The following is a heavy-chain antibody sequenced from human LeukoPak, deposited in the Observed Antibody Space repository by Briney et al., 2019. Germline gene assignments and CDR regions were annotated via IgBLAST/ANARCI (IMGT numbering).Heavy chain of an antibody. D-gene: IGHD4-17*01. Sequence: GESLKISCKGSGYSLTSYWIGWVRQMPGKGLEWMGIIYPGDSDTRYSPSFRGQVTISVDKSISTAYLQWSSLKASDTAMYYCARPRRGDNVRSAFDIWGQGTMVTVSS. CDR1: GYSLTSYW. CDR3: ARPRRGDNVRSAFDI. J-gene: IGHJ3*02. CDR2: IYPGDSDT. V-gene: IGHV5-51*01.